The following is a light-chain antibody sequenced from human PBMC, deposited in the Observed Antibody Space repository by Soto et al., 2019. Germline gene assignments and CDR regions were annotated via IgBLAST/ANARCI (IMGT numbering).Light chain of an antibody. J-gene: IGLJ2*01. Sequence: QSVLTQPPSASGTPGQRVTIXCSGXSSNIGSNSVNWYHQLPGTAPKLLIYSNNQRPSGVPDRFSGSKSGTSASLAISGLQSEDEADYYCAAWDXSLNGVVFGGGTKLTVL. V-gene: IGLV1-44*01. CDR3: AAWDXSLNGVV. CDR1: SSNIGSNS. CDR2: SNN.